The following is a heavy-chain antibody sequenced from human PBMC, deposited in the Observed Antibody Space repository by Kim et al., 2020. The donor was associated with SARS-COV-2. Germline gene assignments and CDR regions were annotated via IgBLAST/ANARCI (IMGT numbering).Heavy chain of an antibody. CDR1: GYTFTSYG. Sequence: ASVKVSCKASGYTFTSYGISWVGQAPGQGLEWMGWISAYNGNTNYAQKLQGRVTMTTDTSTSTAYMELRSLRSDDTAVYYCARDPYGSGSYFATPDYGMDVWGQGTTVTVSS. CDR3: ARDPYGSGSYFATPDYGMDV. CDR2: ISAYNGNT. J-gene: IGHJ6*02. V-gene: IGHV1-18*01. D-gene: IGHD3-10*01.